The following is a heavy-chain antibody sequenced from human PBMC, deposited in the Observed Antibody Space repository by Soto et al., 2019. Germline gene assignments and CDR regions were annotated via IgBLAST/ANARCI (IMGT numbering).Heavy chain of an antibody. Sequence: GGSLRLSCAASGFMFSDYSMNWVRLVPGKGLEWISHISTVNTVTYYADSVKGRFTISRDNAKNSLYLQLNSLRGDDTAVYHCVRSLHTSGWDDFDHWGQGTLVTVSS. J-gene: IGHJ4*02. D-gene: IGHD6-19*01. CDR1: GFMFSDYS. CDR2: ISTVNTVT. CDR3: VRSLHTSGWDDFDH. V-gene: IGHV3-48*01.